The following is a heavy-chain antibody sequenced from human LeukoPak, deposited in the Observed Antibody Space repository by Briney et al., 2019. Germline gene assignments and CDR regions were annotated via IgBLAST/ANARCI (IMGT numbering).Heavy chain of an antibody. CDR1: GFTFSTYP. Sequence: GGSLRLSCAASGFTFSTYPMSWVRQAPGKGREWVSSITAGTSDTIYADSVKGRFTISRDNSKNTLSLQMNSLRAEDTALYYCATSSGWYPKYFGYRGQGILVSVSS. D-gene: IGHD6-19*01. V-gene: IGHV3-23*01. J-gene: IGHJ4*02. CDR2: ITAGTSDT. CDR3: ATSSGWYPKYFGY.